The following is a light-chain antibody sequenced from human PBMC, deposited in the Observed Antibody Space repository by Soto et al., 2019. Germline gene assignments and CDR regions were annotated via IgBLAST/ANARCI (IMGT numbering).Light chain of an antibody. CDR1: QAIGNS. V-gene: IGKV1-27*01. J-gene: IGKJ5*01. Sequence: DIPMTQSPSSLSASLGDRVTITCRASQAIGNSLAWYQQKPGKVPTLLIHTASTLESGVPSRFSGSGSGTDFTLTISSLQPEDVATYYCQKYKSAPLFGQGTRLEIK. CDR2: TAS. CDR3: QKYKSAPL.